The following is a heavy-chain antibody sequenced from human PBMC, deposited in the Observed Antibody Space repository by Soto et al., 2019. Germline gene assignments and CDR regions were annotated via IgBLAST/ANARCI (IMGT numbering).Heavy chain of an antibody. D-gene: IGHD3-22*01. CDR1: GFTFSSYA. CDR3: ARDGGSYYDSSGYTFDY. J-gene: IGHJ4*02. Sequence: PGGSLRLSCAASGFTFSSYAMHWVRQAPGKGLEWVAVISYDGSNKYYADSVKGRFTISRDNSKNTLYLQMNSLRAEDTAVYYCARDGGSYYDSSGYTFDYWGQGTLVTVSS. V-gene: IGHV3-30-3*01. CDR2: ISYDGSNK.